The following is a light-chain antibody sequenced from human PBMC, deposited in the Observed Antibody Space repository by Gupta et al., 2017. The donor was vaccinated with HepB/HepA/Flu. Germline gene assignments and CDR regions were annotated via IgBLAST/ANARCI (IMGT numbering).Light chain of an antibody. V-gene: IGLV2-8*01. CDR3: FSYAGSYNFV. CDR1: SSDIGGYNS. Sequence: QSALTQPPSASGSPGQSVTNSWTGTSSDIGGYNSVSWYQQRPGKAPKLMVYEVCKRPSGVPARFSGSKSGDTASLTVSGLLAEDEADYYCFSYAGSYNFVFGTGTKITVL. CDR2: EVC. J-gene: IGLJ1*01.